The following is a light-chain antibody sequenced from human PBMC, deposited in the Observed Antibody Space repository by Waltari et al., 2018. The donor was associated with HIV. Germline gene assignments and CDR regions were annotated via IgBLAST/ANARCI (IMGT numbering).Light chain of an antibody. CDR1: SSNIGAGYD. CDR3: QSYDSGLSAYV. V-gene: IGLV1-40*01. CDR2: GNT. Sequence: QSVLTQPPSVSGPPGQRVTISCTGSSSNIGAGYDVHWYQQLPGTAPKLLIYGNTKRPSGVPDRFSGSKSGNSASLAITGLQAEDEGDYYCQSYDSGLSAYVFGTGTKVTVL. J-gene: IGLJ1*01.